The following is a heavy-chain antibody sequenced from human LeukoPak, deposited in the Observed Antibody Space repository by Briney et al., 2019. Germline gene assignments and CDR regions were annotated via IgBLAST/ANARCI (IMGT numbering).Heavy chain of an antibody. Sequence: SETLSLTCAVYGGSFSGYYWSWIRQPPGKGLEWIGEINHSGSTNYNPSLKSRVTISVDTSKNQFSLKLSSVTAADTAVYYCAREGFTAHSGAWFDPWGQGTLVTVSS. CDR2: INHSGST. V-gene: IGHV4-34*01. J-gene: IGHJ5*02. CDR3: AREGFTAHSGAWFDP. D-gene: IGHD2-21*01. CDR1: GGSFSGYY.